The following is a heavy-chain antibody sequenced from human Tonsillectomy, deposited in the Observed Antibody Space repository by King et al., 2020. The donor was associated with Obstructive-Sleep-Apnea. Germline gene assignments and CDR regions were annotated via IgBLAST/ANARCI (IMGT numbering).Heavy chain of an antibody. D-gene: IGHD3-9*01. V-gene: IGHV3-30*04. J-gene: IGHJ6*02. Sequence: VQLVESGGGVVQPGRSLRLSCAASGFTFSSYAMHWVRQAPGKGLEWVVVISYDGSNKYYADSVKGRFTISRDNSKNTLYLQMNSLRAEDTAVYYCARDPYYDILTGYLGGSRDYYGMDVWGQGTTVTVSS. CDR2: ISYDGSNK. CDR1: GFTFSSYA. CDR3: ARDPYYDILTGYLGGSRDYYGMDV.